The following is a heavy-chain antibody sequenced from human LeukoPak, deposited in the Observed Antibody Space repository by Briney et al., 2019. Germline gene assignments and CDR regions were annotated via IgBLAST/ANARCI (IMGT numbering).Heavy chain of an antibody. CDR2: INPSGGST. CDR1: GYTFTSYY. J-gene: IGHJ4*02. Sequence: AASVRVSCKASGYTFTSYYMHWVRQAPGQGLEWMGIINPSGGSTSYAQKFQGRVTMTRDTSTSTVYMELSSLRSEDTAVYYCARVGQLWFQFDYWGQGTLVTVSS. D-gene: IGHD5-18*01. V-gene: IGHV1-46*01. CDR3: ARVGQLWFQFDY.